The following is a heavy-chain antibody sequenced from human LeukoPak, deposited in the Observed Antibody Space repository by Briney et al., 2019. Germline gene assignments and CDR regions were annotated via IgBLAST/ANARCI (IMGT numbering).Heavy chain of an antibody. CDR1: GFTFSSYA. CDR2: IRYDGSNK. V-gene: IGHV3-30*02. CDR3: AKATVQLERRRAFDI. J-gene: IGHJ3*02. Sequence: GGSLRLSCAASGFTFSSYAMHWVRQAPGKGLEWVAFIRYDGSNKYYADSVKGRFTISRDNSKNTLYLQMNSLRAEDTAVYYCAKATVQLERRRAFDIWGQGTMVPVSS. D-gene: IGHD1-1*01.